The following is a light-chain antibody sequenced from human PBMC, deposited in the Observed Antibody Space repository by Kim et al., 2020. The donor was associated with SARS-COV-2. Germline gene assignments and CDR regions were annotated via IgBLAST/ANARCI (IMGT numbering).Light chain of an antibody. Sequence: GQSINISCTGTSSDVGGYNYVSWYRQHPGKAPKLMIYDVSKRPSGVSNRFSGSKSGNTASLTISGLQAEDEADYYCSSYTSSSTLVFGGGTQLTVL. V-gene: IGLV2-14*04. CDR1: SSDVGGYNY. J-gene: IGLJ3*02. CDR3: SSYTSSSTLV. CDR2: DVS.